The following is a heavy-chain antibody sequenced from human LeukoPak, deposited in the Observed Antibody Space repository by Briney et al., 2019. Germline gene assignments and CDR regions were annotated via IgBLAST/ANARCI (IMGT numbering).Heavy chain of an antibody. D-gene: IGHD2-2*01. V-gene: IGHV4-34*01. CDR1: GGSFSGYY. J-gene: IGHJ5*02. CDR2: INHSGST. Sequence: PSETLSLTCAVYGGSFSGYYRSWIRQPPGKGLEWIGEINHSGSTNYNPSLKSRVTISVDTSKNQFSLKLSSVTAADTAVYYCARDRAHCSSTSCLNWFDPWGQGTLVTVSS. CDR3: ARDRAHCSSTSCLNWFDP.